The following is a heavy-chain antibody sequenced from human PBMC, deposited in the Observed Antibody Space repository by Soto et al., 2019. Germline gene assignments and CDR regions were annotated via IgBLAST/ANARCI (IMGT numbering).Heavy chain of an antibody. J-gene: IGHJ6*02. D-gene: IGHD3-16*01. Sequence: SETLSLTCAVYGGSFSGYYWSWIRQPPGKGLEWIGEINHSGSTNYNPSLKSRVTISVDTSRNQFSLKLSSVTAADTAVYYFATNPCAGEWPMGWGYYYYGMDVWGRGPTVTVSS. V-gene: IGHV4-34*01. CDR1: GGSFSGYY. CDR2: INHSGST. CDR3: ATNPCAGEWPMGWGYYYYGMDV.